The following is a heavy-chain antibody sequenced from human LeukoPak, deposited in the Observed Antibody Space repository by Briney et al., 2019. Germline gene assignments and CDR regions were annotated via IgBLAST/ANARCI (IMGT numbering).Heavy chain of an antibody. CDR3: ARGGYSSSWYY. J-gene: IGHJ4*02. D-gene: IGHD6-13*01. CDR1: GFTFSSYA. V-gene: IGHV3-30-3*01. CDR2: ISYDGSNK. Sequence: GGSLRLSCAASGFTFSSYAMHWVRQAPGKGLEWVAVISYDGSNKYYADSVKGRFTISRDNSKNTLYLQMNSLRAEDTAVYYCARGGYSSSWYYWGQGTLVTVSS.